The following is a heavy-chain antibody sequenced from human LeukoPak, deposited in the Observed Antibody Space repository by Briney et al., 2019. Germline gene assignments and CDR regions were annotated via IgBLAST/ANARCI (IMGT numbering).Heavy chain of an antibody. J-gene: IGHJ5*02. CDR1: GGSISSSSYY. V-gene: IGHV4-61*02. CDR2: IYTSGST. CDR3: ARAVVVVPAAKGNWFDP. Sequence: PSQTLSLTCTVSGGSISSSSYYWSWIRQPAGKGLEWIGRIYTSGSTNYNPSLKSRVTISVDTSKNQFSLKLSSVTAADTAVYYCARAVVVVPAAKGNWFDPWGQGTLVTVSS. D-gene: IGHD2-2*01.